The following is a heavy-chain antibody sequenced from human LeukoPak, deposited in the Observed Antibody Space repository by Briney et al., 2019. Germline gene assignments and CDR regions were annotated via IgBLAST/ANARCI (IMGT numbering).Heavy chain of an antibody. V-gene: IGHV3-23*01. J-gene: IGHJ4*02. CDR1: GFTFSSYA. D-gene: IGHD6-6*01. CDR3: AKGSSSSSRYYFDY. Sequence: GGSLRLSCAASGFTFSSYAMSWVRQAPGKGLEWVSVISGSGGSTYYADSVKGRFTISRGNSKNTLYLQMNSLRAEDTAVYYCAKGSSSSSRYYFDYWGQGTLVTVSS. CDR2: ISGSGGST.